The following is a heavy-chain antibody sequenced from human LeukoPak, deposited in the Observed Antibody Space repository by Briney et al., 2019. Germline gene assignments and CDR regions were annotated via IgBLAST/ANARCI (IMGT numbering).Heavy chain of an antibody. CDR3: AKGGDYDFWSGYSYYFDY. D-gene: IGHD3-3*01. CDR1: GYTFTSYY. CDR2: LNPSGGST. Sequence: ASVKVSCKASGYTFTSYYMHWVRQAPGQGLEWMGILNPSGGSTTYAQKFQGRVTMTRDTSTSTVYMELSSLRSEDTAVYYCAKGGDYDFWSGYSYYFDYWGQGTLVSVSS. J-gene: IGHJ4*02. V-gene: IGHV1-46*01.